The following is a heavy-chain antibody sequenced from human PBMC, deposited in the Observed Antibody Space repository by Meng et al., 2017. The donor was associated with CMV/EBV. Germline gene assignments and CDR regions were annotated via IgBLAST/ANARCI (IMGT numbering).Heavy chain of an antibody. V-gene: IGHV3-74*01. CDR3: ARERANYYDSSGYYGY. D-gene: IGHD3-22*01. Sequence: SGFTFSNSWMHWVRQAPGKGLVWVSRINSDGSSTSYADSVKGRFTISRDNAKNTLYLHMNSLRAEDTAVYYCARERANYYDSSGYYGYWGQGTLVTVSS. CDR2: INSDGSST. J-gene: IGHJ4*02. CDR1: GFTFSNSW.